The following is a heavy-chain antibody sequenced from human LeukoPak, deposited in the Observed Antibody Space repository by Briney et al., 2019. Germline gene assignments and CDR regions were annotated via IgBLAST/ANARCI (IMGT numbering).Heavy chain of an antibody. J-gene: IGHJ4*02. V-gene: IGHV3-33*01. CDR3: ARGRTLYSSAPGGDY. CDR1: GFTFSSYG. Sequence: GGSLRLSCAASGFTFSSYGMHWVRQAPGKGLEWVAVIWYDGSNKYYADSVKGRFTISRDNSKNTLYLQMNSLRAEDTAVYYCARGRTLYSSAPGGDYWGQGTLVTVSS. CDR2: IWYDGSNK. D-gene: IGHD6-19*01.